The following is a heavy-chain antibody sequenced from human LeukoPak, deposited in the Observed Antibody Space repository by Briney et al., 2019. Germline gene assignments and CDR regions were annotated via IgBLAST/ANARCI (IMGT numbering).Heavy chain of an antibody. CDR3: ARSILEWLLSAFDP. CDR1: GGSIGSSSYY. D-gene: IGHD3-3*01. V-gene: IGHV4-39*01. Sequence: PSETLSLTCAVSGGSIGSSSYYWGWIRQPPGKGLEWIGSIYYSGSIYYNPSLKGRLTISVDTSKNQFSLKLSSVTAADTAVYYCARSILEWLLSAFDPWGQGTLVTVSS. CDR2: IYYSGSI. J-gene: IGHJ5*02.